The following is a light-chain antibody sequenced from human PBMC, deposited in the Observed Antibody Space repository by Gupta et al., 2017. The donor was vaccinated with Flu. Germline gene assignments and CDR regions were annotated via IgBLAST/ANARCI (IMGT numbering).Light chain of an antibody. CDR1: SLRSYY. CDR3: NSRDGGNNYYV. Sequence: QGHSLRSYYASWYQHKPGQAPLLVVYGMNSRPSGIPDRFSASTSGDTASLTITGSQAEDEADYYCNSRDGGNNYYVFGGGTRLTVL. J-gene: IGLJ2*01. V-gene: IGLV3-19*01. CDR2: GMN.